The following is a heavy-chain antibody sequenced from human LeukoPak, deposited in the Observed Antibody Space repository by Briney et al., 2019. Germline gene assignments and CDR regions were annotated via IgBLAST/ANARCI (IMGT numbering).Heavy chain of an antibody. D-gene: IGHD3-16*01. Sequence: GSPRLSSAPSRVTFCDYYMSRVCEAPREGVEWRSYISGSSTTTKYAYSVKGRFTMTRENGKTSMYLQMSSLRAEETAVYYCARVTGGSAAWGQGDLVTVSS. CDR3: ARVTGGSAA. V-gene: IGHV3-11*06. J-gene: IGHJ4*02. CDR2: ISGSSTTT. CDR1: RVTFCDYY.